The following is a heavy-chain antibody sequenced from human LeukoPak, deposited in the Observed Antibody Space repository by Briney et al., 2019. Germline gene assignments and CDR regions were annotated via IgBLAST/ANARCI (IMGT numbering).Heavy chain of an antibody. Sequence: PWGSLILSCAASGFTFSSYAMSWVRPAPGKGLEGGSAISGSGGSTYYADSVKGRFTISRDNSKNTLYLQMNSLRAEDTAVYYCAKDISCSSTSCYAPDYWGQGTLVTVSS. CDR2: ISGSGGST. CDR3: AKDISCSSTSCYAPDY. J-gene: IGHJ4*02. V-gene: IGHV3-23*01. D-gene: IGHD2-2*01. CDR1: GFTFSSYA.